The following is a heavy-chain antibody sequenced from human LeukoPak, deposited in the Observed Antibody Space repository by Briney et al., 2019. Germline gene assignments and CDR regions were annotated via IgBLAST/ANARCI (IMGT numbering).Heavy chain of an antibody. V-gene: IGHV3-NL1*01. J-gene: IGHJ6*02. CDR3: ARTTVTTFYYYYGMDV. CDR1: GFTFSRYG. D-gene: IGHD4-17*01. CDR2: IYSGGST. Sequence: GGSLRLSCAASGFTFSRYGMHWVRQAPGKGLEWVSVIYSGGSTYYADSVKGRFTISRDNSKNTLYLQMNSLRAEDTAVYYCARTTVTTFYYYYGMDVWGQGTTVTVSS.